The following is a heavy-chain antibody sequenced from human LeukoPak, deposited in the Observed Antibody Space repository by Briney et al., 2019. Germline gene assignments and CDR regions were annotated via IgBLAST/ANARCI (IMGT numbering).Heavy chain of an antibody. V-gene: IGHV3-48*03. CDR1: GFTFSSYE. Sequence: PGGSLRLSCAASGFTFSSYEMNWVRQAPGKGLEWVSYVSSSGSTIYYADSVKCRFTISRDNAKNSLYLQMNSLRAEDTAVYYCARQKQWEPHFDYWGQGTLVTVSS. CDR2: VSSSGSTI. CDR3: ARQKQWEPHFDY. D-gene: IGHD1-26*01. J-gene: IGHJ4*02.